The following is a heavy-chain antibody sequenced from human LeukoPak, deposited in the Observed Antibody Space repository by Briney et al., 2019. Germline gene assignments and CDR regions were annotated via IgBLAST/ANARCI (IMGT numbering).Heavy chain of an antibody. D-gene: IGHD3-3*01. CDR2: ISSSGSTI. Sequence: GGSLRLSCAASGSTFSDYYMSWIRQAPGKGLEWVSYISSSGSTIYYADSVKGRFTISRDNAKNSLYLQMNSLRAEDTAAYYCARAYDYDFWSGYYYYGMDVWGQGTTVTVSS. CDR1: GSTFSDYY. CDR3: ARAYDYDFWSGYYYYGMDV. J-gene: IGHJ6*02. V-gene: IGHV3-11*01.